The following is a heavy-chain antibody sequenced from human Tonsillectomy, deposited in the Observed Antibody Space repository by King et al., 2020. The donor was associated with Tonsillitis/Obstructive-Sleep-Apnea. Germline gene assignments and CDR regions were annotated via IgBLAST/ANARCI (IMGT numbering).Heavy chain of an antibody. CDR3: ARLDDILTGPKYMDV. J-gene: IGHJ6*03. D-gene: IGHD3-9*01. CDR1: GGSISSYY. CDR2: IYYSGST. V-gene: IGHV4-59*08. Sequence: VQLQESGPGLVKPSETLSLTCTVSGGSISSYYWSWIRQPPGKGLEWIGYIYYSGSTNYNPSLKSRVTISVDTSKNQFSLKLSSVTAADTAVYYCARLDDILTGPKYMDVWGKGTTVTVSS.